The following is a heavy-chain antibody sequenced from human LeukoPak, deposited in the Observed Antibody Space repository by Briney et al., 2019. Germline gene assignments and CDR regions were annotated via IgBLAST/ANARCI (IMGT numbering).Heavy chain of an antibody. CDR3: GREMWPQPDH. CDR1: GFTFSAYW. D-gene: IGHD1-1*01. V-gene: IGHV3-7*04. CDR2: INSDGSAA. Sequence: GWSLRLSCAVSGFTFSAYWMNWVRQAPGKGLEWVANINSDGSAATYVDSVEGRFTISRDNAKNSLYLQMNSLRAEDTAVYYCGREMWPQPDHWGQGTLVTVSS. J-gene: IGHJ4*02.